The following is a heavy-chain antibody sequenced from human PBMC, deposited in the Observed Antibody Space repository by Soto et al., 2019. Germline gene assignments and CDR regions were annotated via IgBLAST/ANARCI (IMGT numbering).Heavy chain of an antibody. CDR2: INSKTDGGTT. D-gene: IGHD1-1*01. CDR3: TTVGGTATTDY. Sequence: EVQLVESGGGVIKPGGSLRLSCAASGFTFSNAWMSWVRQAPGKGLEWVGRINSKTDGGTTDYAAHVKGSITISREDPNKTFEPQTDSLKTGATAVYYRTTVGGTATTDYGGPRSLFGFSS. V-gene: IGHV3-15*01. J-gene: IGHJ4*02. CDR1: GFTFSNAW.